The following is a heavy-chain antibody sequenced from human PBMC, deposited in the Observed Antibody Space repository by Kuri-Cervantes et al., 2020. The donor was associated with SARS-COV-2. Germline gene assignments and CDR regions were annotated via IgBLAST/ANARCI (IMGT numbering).Heavy chain of an antibody. J-gene: IGHJ4*02. CDR3: ARGRGARL. V-gene: IGHV4-34*01. D-gene: IGHD3-10*01. CDR2: INHSGST. Sequence: SETLSLTCAVYGGSFSGYHWSWIRQPPGKGLEWIGEINHSGSTNYNPSLKSRVTITVDTSKNQFSLKLSSVTAADTAVYYCARGRGARLWGQGTLVTVSS. CDR1: GGSFSGYH.